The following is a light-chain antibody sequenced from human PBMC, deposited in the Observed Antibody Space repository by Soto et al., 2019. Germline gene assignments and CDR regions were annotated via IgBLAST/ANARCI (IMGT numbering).Light chain of an antibody. V-gene: IGLV1-40*01. CDR1: SSNIGAGYD. CDR2: TDS. J-gene: IGLJ1*01. Sequence: QSVLTQPPSVSGAPGQRITISCTGSSSNIGAGYDVHWYRQLPGTAPKLLIYTDSRRPSGVPDRFSGSKSGTSASLTISGPQSEDEAYCYCAAWDYSLSAYVFGTGTKVTVL. CDR3: AAWDYSLSAYV.